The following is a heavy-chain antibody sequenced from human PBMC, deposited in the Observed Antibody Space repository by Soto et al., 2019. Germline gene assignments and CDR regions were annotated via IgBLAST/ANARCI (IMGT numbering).Heavy chain of an antibody. D-gene: IGHD6-19*01. CDR2: IYHSGDT. J-gene: IGHJ4*02. V-gene: IGHV4-38-2*01. CDR3: ARARIVVAGTIVDY. CDR1: GYSLTRGYY. Sequence: SETLSLTSAVSGYSLTRGYYCGWIRQPPGKGLEWIGSIYHSGDTYYNPSLKSRVTISVDTSKNHFSLKLTSVTAADTAVYYCARARIVVAGTIVDYWGQGTLVTVSS.